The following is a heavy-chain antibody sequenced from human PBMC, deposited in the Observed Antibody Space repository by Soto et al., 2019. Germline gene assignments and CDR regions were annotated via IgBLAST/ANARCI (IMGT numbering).Heavy chain of an antibody. CDR2: INAGNGNT. Sequence: QVQLVQSGAEVKKPGASVKVSCKASGYTFTSYAMHWVRQAPGQRLEWMGWINAGNGNTKYSPKFQGRVTITRDTSASTAYMELSSLRSQDTAVYYCASSIRLAGDYWGQGTLVTVSS. V-gene: IGHV1-3*01. CDR1: GYTFTSYA. CDR3: ASSIRLAGDY. J-gene: IGHJ4*02.